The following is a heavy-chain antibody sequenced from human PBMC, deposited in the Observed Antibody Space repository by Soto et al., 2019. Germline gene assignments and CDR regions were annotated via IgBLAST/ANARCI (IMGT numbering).Heavy chain of an antibody. CDR2: ISGSGGST. J-gene: IGHJ4*02. D-gene: IGHD3-10*01. CDR3: AKDRGGFTDFHFDY. V-gene: IGHV3-23*01. Sequence: GGSLRLSCAASGFTFSSYAMSWVRQAPGKGLEWVSAISGSGGSTYYADSVKGRFTTSRDNSKNTLYLQMNSLRAEDTAVYYCAKDRGGFTDFHFDYWGQGTLVTVSS. CDR1: GFTFSSYA.